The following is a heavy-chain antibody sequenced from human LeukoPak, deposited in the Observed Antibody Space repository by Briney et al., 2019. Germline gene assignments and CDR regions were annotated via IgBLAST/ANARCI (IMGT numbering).Heavy chain of an antibody. J-gene: IGHJ4*02. Sequence: GGSLRLSCAASGFTFSSYSMNWVRLAPGKGLECVSYIRSSSSTIYYADSVKGRFTISRDNAKNSLYLQMNSLRDEDTAVYYCARDRVTGTSRGSEIDYWGQGTLVTVSS. D-gene: IGHD1-20*01. CDR2: IRSSSSTI. V-gene: IGHV3-48*02. CDR1: GFTFSSYS. CDR3: ARDRVTGTSRGSEIDY.